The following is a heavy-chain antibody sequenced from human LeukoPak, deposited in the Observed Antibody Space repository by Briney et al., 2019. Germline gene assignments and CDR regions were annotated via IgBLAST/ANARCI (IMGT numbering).Heavy chain of an antibody. D-gene: IGHD3-3*01. Sequence: GRSLRLSCAASGFTFSSYSMNWVRQAPGKGLEWVSYISSSSGNIYYADSVKGRFTISRDNTKNSLFLLMSSLRAEDTAVYYCARDLRRDFWSGSKYFDYWGQGTLVTVSS. CDR2: ISSSSGNI. J-gene: IGHJ4*02. CDR3: ARDLRRDFWSGSKYFDY. CDR1: GFTFSSYS. V-gene: IGHV3-48*04.